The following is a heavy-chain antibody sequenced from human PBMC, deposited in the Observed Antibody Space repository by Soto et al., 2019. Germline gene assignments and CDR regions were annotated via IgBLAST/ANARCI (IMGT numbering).Heavy chain of an antibody. V-gene: IGHV1-69*01. CDR1: GGTFSSYA. Sequence: QVQLVQSGAEVKKPGSSVKVSCNASGGTFSSYAISWVRQAPGQGLEWMGGIIPIFGTANYAQKFQGRVTITADESTSKAYMELSSLRSEDTAVYYCARSWGGYCSGGSCVLFDYWGQGTLVTVSS. CDR3: ARSWGGYCSGGSCVLFDY. J-gene: IGHJ4*02. D-gene: IGHD2-15*01. CDR2: IIPIFGTA.